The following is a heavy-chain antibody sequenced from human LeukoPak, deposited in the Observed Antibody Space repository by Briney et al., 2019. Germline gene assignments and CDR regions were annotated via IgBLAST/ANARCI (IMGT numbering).Heavy chain of an antibody. D-gene: IGHD2-8*01. Sequence: SETLSLTCAVYGGSFSGYYWSWLRQPPGKGLEWIGYIYYSGSTNYNPSLKSRVTISVDTSKNQFSLKLSSVTAADTAVYYCARAAGVPVAFDIWGQGTMVTVSS. CDR1: GGSFSGYY. V-gene: IGHV4-59*01. J-gene: IGHJ3*02. CDR2: IYYSGST. CDR3: ARAAGVPVAFDI.